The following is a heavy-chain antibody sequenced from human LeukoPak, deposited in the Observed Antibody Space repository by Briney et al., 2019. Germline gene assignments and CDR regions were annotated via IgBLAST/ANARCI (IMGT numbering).Heavy chain of an antibody. Sequence: SGGSLSLSCAASGFTFDDYTMHWVRQAPGKGLEWVSLISWDGGSTYYADSVKGRFTISRDNSKNSLYLQMNSLRTEDTALYYCAKGSSSYTPAYDYWGQGTLVTVSS. CDR1: GFTFDDYT. V-gene: IGHV3-43*01. J-gene: IGHJ4*02. CDR3: AKGSSSYTPAYDY. CDR2: ISWDGGST. D-gene: IGHD3-16*02.